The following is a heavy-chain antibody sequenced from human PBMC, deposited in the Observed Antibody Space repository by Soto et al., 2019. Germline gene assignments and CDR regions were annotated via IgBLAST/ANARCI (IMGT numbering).Heavy chain of an antibody. CDR1: GYSFTSYW. D-gene: IGHD3-10*01. V-gene: IGHV5-51*01. Sequence: GESLKISCQGSGYSFTSYWIGWVRQMPGKGLEWMGIIYPGDSDTRYSPSFQGQVTISADKSISTAYPQWSSLKASDTAMYYCAGGGVRGVITRTRDYYGMDVWGQGTTVTVSS. J-gene: IGHJ6*02. CDR2: IYPGDSDT. CDR3: AGGGVRGVITRTRDYYGMDV.